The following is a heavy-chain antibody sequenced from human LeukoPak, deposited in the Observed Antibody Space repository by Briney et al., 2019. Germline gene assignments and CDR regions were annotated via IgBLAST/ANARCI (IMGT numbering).Heavy chain of an antibody. CDR3: ASTGYSSSWYSSSQYNWFDP. D-gene: IGHD6-13*01. Sequence: SETLTLTCTVSGGSISSYYWSWIRQPPGKGLEWIGYIYYSGSTNYNPSLKSRVTISVDTSKNQFSLKLSSVTAADTAVYYCASTGYSSSWYSSSQYNWFDPWGQGTLVTVSS. CDR2: IYYSGST. V-gene: IGHV4-59*08. J-gene: IGHJ5*02. CDR1: GGSISSYY.